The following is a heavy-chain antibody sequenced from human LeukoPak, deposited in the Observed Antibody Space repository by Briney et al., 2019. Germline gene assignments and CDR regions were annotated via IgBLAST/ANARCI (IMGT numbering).Heavy chain of an antibody. CDR2: ISTSGST. CDR1: GGSISTYY. V-gene: IGHV4-4*07. J-gene: IGHJ5*01. Sequence: ASETLSLTCTVSGGSISTYYXTWXXXXXGXGLEWIGRISTSGSTNYNPSLKSRLTMSVDTSKNQFSLKLSSVTAADTAVYFCARLEYCSGGTCYGDSWGQGILVTVSS. CDR3: ARLEYCSGGTCYGDS. D-gene: IGHD2-15*01.